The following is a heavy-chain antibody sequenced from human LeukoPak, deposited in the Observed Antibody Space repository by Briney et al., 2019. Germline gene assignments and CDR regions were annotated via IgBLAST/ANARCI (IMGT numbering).Heavy chain of an antibody. D-gene: IGHD2-15*01. CDR2: IYYSRST. CDR3: ARTRWDCSGGSCYSWYYYYYMDV. J-gene: IGHJ6*03. V-gene: IGHV4-61*01. Sequence: SETLSLTCTVPGGSVSSGSYYWSWIRQPPGKGLEWIGYIYYSRSTNYNPSLKSRVTISVDTSKNQFSLKLSSVTAADTAVYYCARTRWDCSGGSCYSWYYYYYMDVWGKGTTVTVSS. CDR1: GGSVSSGSYY.